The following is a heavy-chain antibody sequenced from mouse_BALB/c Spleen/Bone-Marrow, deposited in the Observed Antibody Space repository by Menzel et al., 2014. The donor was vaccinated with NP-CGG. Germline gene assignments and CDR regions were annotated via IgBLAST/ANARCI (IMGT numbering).Heavy chain of an antibody. Sequence: QVHVKQSGAELVKPGASVKLSCKASGYTLTSYYMYWVKQRPGQGLEWIGEINPSNGGTNFNEKFKSKATLTVDKSSSTAYMQLSSLTSEDSAVYYCTRSRRAMDYWGQGTSVTVSS. V-gene: IGHV1S81*02. D-gene: IGHD2-12*01. CDR1: GYTLTSYY. CDR3: TRSRRAMDY. CDR2: INPSNGGT. J-gene: IGHJ4*01.